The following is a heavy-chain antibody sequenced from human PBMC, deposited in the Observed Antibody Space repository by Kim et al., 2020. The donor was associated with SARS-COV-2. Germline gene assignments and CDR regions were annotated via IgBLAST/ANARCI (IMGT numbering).Heavy chain of an antibody. D-gene: IGHD5-12*01. CDR1: GGSFSGYY. V-gene: IGHV4-34*01. CDR3: ARGLLRDGYNSGADAFDI. CDR2: INHSGST. Sequence: SETLSLTCAVYGGSFSGYYWSWIRQPPGKGLEWIGEINHSGSTNYNPSLKSRVTISVDTSKNQFSLKLSSVTAADTAVYYCARGLLRDGYNSGADAFDIWGQGTMVTVSS. J-gene: IGHJ3*02.